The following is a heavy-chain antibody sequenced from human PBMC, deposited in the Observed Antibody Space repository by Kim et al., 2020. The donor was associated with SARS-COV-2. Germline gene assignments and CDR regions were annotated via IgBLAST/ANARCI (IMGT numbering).Heavy chain of an antibody. J-gene: IGHJ4*02. CDR3: ARDYAPAAGTVYFDN. Sequence: SETLSLTCTVSGGSISSGDYYWSWIRQHPGKGLEWIGYIYYTGSTYYNPSLKSRVSISVDTSKNQFSLKLSSVTAADMAVYYCARDYAPAAGTVYFDNWGQGTLVTVSS. CDR1: GGSISSGDYY. D-gene: IGHD6-13*01. CDR2: IYYTGST. V-gene: IGHV4-31*03.